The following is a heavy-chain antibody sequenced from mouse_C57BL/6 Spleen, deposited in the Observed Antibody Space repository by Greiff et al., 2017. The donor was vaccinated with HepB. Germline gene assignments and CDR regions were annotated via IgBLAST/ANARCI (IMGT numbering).Heavy chain of an antibody. CDR2: IYPSDSET. CDR1: GYTFTSYW. Sequence: QVQLQQPGAELVRPGSSVKLSCKASGYTFTSYWMDWVKQRPGQGLEWIGNIYPSDSETHYNQKFKDKATLTVDKSSSTAYMQLRSLTSEDSAVYYCARRGRLGPLFAYWGQGTLVTVSA. CDR3: ARRGRLGPLFAY. J-gene: IGHJ3*01. V-gene: IGHV1-61*01. D-gene: IGHD4-1*01.